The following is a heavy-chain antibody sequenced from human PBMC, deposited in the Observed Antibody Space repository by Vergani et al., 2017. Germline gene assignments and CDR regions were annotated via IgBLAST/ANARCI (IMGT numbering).Heavy chain of an antibody. CDR1: GGSISSSSYY. J-gene: IGHJ4*02. V-gene: IGHV4-39*07. CDR3: AXVIPDKGYYYDSSGYPDY. CDR2: IYYSGST. D-gene: IGHD3-22*01. Sequence: QLQLQESSPGLVKPSETLSLTCTVSGGSISSSSYYWGWIRQPPGKGLEWIGSIYYSGSTYYNPSLKSRVTISVDTSKNQFSLKLSSVTAADTAVYYCAXVIPDKGYYYDSSGYPDYWGQGTLVTVSS.